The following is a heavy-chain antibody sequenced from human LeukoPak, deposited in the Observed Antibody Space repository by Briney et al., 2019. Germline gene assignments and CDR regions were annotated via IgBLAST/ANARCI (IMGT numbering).Heavy chain of an antibody. J-gene: IGHJ1*01. V-gene: IGHV3-23*01. D-gene: IGHD1-26*01. CDR2: ISGSGLST. CDR1: GLTFRGYV. CDR3: AKAAWELGYFQS. Sequence: GGSLRLSCAASGLTFRGYVMSCVRQTPRKGLEWVSTISGSGLSTYYADSVKGRFTISRDNSNNTVYLQMNSLRAEDTAVYYCAKAAWELGYFQSWGQGTLVTVSS.